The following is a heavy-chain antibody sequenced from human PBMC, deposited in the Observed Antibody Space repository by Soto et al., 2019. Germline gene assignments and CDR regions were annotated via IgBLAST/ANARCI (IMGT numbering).Heavy chain of an antibody. CDR2: IIPILGIA. J-gene: IGHJ6*02. V-gene: IGHV1-69*08. Sequence: QVQLVQSGAEVKKPGSSVKVSCKASGGTFSSYTISWVRQAPGQGLEWMGRIIPILGIANYAQKFQGRVTITGDKSTSTAYMELSSLRSEDTAVYYCARDGVWGEGYGMDVWGQGTTVTVSS. D-gene: IGHD3-10*01. CDR3: ARDGVWGEGYGMDV. CDR1: GGTFSSYT.